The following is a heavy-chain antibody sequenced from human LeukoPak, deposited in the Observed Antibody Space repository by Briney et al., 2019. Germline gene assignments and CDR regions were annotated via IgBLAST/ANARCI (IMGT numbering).Heavy chain of an antibody. Sequence: SVKVSCKASGGTFSSYAISWVRQAPGQGLEWMGGIIPIFGTANYAQKFQGRVTITADESTSTAYMELSSLRSEDTAVYYCARASRIAAAGPNWFDSWGQGTLVTVSS. V-gene: IGHV1-69*01. J-gene: IGHJ5*01. CDR1: GGTFSSYA. CDR3: ARASRIAAAGPNWFDS. CDR2: IIPIFGTA. D-gene: IGHD6-13*01.